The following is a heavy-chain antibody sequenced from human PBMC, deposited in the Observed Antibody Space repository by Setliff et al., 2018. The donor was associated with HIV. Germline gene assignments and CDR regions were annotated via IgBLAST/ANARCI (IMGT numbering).Heavy chain of an antibody. V-gene: IGHV4-39*07. J-gene: IGHJ4*02. CDR3: ARGQGDTAMVFDY. D-gene: IGHD5-18*01. CDR1: GDSVSSRSYY. CDR2: IYHSGTT. Sequence: SETLSLTCTVSGDSVSSRSYYWSWIRQPPGKGLEWVGSIYHSGTTYYNPSLKSRVTISVDTSKNQFSLKLSSVTAADTAVYYCARGQGDTAMVFDYWGQGTLVTVSS.